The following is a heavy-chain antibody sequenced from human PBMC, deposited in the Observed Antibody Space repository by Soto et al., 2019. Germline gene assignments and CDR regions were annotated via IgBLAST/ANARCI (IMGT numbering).Heavy chain of an antibody. CDR2: INPSGGST. D-gene: IGHD3-22*01. Sequence: ASVKVSCKASGGTFSSYAISWVRQAPGQGLEWMGIINPSGGSTSYAQKFQGRVTMTRDTSTSTVHMELSSLRSEDTAVYYCAGTQNYDSSGYYYGMDVWGQGTTVTVSS. CDR1: GGTFSSYA. V-gene: IGHV1-46*03. CDR3: AGTQNYDSSGYYYGMDV. J-gene: IGHJ6*02.